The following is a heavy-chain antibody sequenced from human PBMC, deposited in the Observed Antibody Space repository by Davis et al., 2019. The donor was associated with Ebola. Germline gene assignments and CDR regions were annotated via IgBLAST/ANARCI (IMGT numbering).Heavy chain of an antibody. V-gene: IGHV5-51*01. CDR1: GNSFTNYW. D-gene: IGHD2-2*01. CDR3: ARQGTTSWDS. CDR2: IYTGDSDT. Sequence: GESLKISCKGSGNSFTNYWIGWVRQMPGKGLEWMGIIYTGDSDTRYSPSFQGQVTFSVDKSIRTAYLHWNSLKASDTATYYCARQGTTSWDSWGQGTLVTVSS. J-gene: IGHJ4*02.